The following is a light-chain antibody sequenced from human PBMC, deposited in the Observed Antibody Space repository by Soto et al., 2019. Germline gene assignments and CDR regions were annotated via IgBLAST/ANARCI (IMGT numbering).Light chain of an antibody. J-gene: IGKJ1*01. CDR3: QQYGSSPPT. Sequence: EIVLTQSPGTLSLSPGERATLSCRASQSVSSNYLAWYRRKPGQAPRLLIYGASSRATDIPGRFSGSGSGTDFTLTITRLEPEDFAVYYCQQYGSSPPTFGPGTRVEIK. V-gene: IGKV3-20*01. CDR1: QSVSSNY. CDR2: GAS.